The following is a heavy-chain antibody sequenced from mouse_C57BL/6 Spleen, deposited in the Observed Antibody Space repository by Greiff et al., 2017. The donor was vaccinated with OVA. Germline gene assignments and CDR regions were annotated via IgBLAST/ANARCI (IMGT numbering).Heavy chain of an antibody. CDR1: GYAFSSSW. D-gene: IGHD1-1*01. Sequence: VQLQQSGPELVKPGASVKISCKASGYAFSSSWMNWVKQRPGKGLEWIGRIYPGDGDTNYNGKFKGKATLTADKSSSTAYMQLSSLTSEDSAVYFCARDGYYGSKGNWGQGTTLTVSS. CDR3: ARDGYYGSKGN. CDR2: IYPGDGDT. J-gene: IGHJ2*01. V-gene: IGHV1-82*01.